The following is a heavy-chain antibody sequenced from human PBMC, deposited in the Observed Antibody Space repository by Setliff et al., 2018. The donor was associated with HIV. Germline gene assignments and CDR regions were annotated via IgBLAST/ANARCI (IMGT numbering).Heavy chain of an antibody. Sequence: GASVKVSCKASAYSFTDYFIHWVRQAPGQGLEWMGWISPNNAGTRIPRTFRGRVTLTSDTSINTAYMELSGLRSDDTAMYFCARGHSHGYGYSGSYGPFDIWGQGTMVTVSS. D-gene: IGHD1-26*01. CDR3: ARGHSHGYGYSGSYGPFDI. CDR2: ISPNNAGT. J-gene: IGHJ3*02. V-gene: IGHV1-2*02. CDR1: AYSFTDYF.